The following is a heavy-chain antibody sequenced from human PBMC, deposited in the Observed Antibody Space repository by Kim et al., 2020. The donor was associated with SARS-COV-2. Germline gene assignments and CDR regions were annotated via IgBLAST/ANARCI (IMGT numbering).Heavy chain of an antibody. Sequence: SETLSLTCAVYGGSFSGYYWSWIRQPPGKRLEWIGEINHSGSTNYNPSLKSRVTISVDTSKNQFSLKLSSVTAADTAVYYCARRNWYSSSWSKSPFGYWGQGTLVTVSS. J-gene: IGHJ4*02. CDR3: ARRNWYSSSWSKSPFGY. CDR2: INHSGST. D-gene: IGHD6-13*01. CDR1: GGSFSGYY. V-gene: IGHV4-34*01.